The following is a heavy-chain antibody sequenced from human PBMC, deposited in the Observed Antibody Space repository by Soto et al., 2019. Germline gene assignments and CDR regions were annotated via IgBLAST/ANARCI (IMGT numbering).Heavy chain of an antibody. J-gene: IGHJ3*01. CDR3: ARCYCGGGGCYLRRDAFDV. CDR1: GFTFSAYH. CDR2: INPTSSHI. D-gene: IGHD2-15*01. Sequence: EVQLVEYGGGLVMPGGSLRLSCAASGFTFSAYHMNWVSQAPGKGLEWVSSINPTSSHIYYADSVRGRFTISRDDSKNSVSLQMNSLRTEDAALYYCARCYCGGGGCYLRRDAFDVSGHGTMVTVSS. V-gene: IGHV3-21*06.